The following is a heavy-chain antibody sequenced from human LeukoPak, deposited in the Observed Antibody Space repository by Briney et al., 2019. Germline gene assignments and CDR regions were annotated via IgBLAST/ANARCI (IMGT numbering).Heavy chain of an antibody. V-gene: IGHV3-30*03. D-gene: IGHD3-9*01. CDR3: ARDATGYDILTGYFDY. J-gene: IGHJ4*02. CDR2: ISYDGSNK. Sequence: PGRSLRLSCAASGFTFSSYGMHWVRQAPGKGLEWVAVISYDGSNKYYADSVKGRFTISRDNSKNTLYLQMNSLRAEDTAVYYCARDATGYDILTGYFDYWGQGTLVTVSS. CDR1: GFTFSSYG.